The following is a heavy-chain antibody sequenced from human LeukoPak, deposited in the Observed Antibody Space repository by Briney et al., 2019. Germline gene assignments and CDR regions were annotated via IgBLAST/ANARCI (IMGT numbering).Heavy chain of an antibody. CDR1: GGSFSGYY. Sequence: PSETLSLTCAVYGGSFSGYYWSWIRQPPGKGLEWIGEINRSGSTNYNPSLKSRVTISVDTSKNQFSLKLSSVTAADTAVYYCARRTYYYYYYMDVWGKGTTVTVSS. V-gene: IGHV4-34*01. CDR3: ARRTYYYYYYMDV. CDR2: INRSGST. J-gene: IGHJ6*03.